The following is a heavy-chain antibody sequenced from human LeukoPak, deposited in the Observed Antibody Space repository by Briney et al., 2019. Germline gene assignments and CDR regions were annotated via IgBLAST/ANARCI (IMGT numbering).Heavy chain of an antibody. Sequence: ASVKVSCKASGYTFTGYYMHWVRQAPGQGLEWMGWINPNSGGTNYAQKFQGRVTMTRDTSISTAYMELSRLRSDDTAVYYCARPQGIAARLDDAFDIWGQGTMVTVSS. V-gene: IGHV1-2*02. CDR1: GYTFTGYY. CDR2: INPNSGGT. CDR3: ARPQGIAARLDDAFDI. D-gene: IGHD6-6*01. J-gene: IGHJ3*02.